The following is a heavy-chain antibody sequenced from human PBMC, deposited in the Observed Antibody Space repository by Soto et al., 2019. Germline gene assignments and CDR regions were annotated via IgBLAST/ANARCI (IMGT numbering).Heavy chain of an antibody. V-gene: IGHV3-13*01. J-gene: IGHJ5*02. D-gene: IGHD2-8*01. CDR1: GFAFSTFD. CDR3: ARGLLFYYPSPPPTMLDT. Sequence: GWSLRLSCAGSGFAFSTFDIHWVRQAPGKGLEWVSGIGTLSDTFYAASVQGRFTISRQNAKNSVYLQMNSLRAGDTAFYYCARGLLFYYPSPPPTMLDTRGQGPLVTVS. CDR2: IGTLSDT.